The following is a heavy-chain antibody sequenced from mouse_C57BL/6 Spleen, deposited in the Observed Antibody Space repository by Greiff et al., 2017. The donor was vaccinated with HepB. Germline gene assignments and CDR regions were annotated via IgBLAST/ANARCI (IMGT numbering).Heavy chain of an antibody. CDR2: IYPRSGNT. Sequence: QVQLQQSGAELARPGASVKLSCKASGYTFTSYGISWVKQRTGQGLEWIGEIYPRSGNTYYNEKFKGKATLTADKSSSTAYMELRSLTSEDSAVYFCAREGGPITTVVERGAMDYWGQGTSVTVSS. J-gene: IGHJ4*01. CDR3: AREGGPITTVVERGAMDY. V-gene: IGHV1-81*01. CDR1: GYTFTSYG. D-gene: IGHD1-1*01.